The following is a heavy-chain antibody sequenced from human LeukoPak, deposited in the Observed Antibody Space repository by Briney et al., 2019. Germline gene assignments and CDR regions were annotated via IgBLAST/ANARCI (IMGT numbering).Heavy chain of an antibody. V-gene: IGHV3-43D*03. D-gene: IGHD2-2*01. J-gene: IGHJ4*02. CDR1: GFTFDDYA. Sequence: GGSLRLTCAASGFTFDDYAMHWVRQAPGRGLEWVSLISWDGATTSYTGSVRGRFTISRDNSKNSLYLQMNSLRAEDTALYYCATVSLRRSYQMQGFDYWGQGTLVTVSS. CDR2: ISWDGATT. CDR3: ATVSLRRSYQMQGFDY.